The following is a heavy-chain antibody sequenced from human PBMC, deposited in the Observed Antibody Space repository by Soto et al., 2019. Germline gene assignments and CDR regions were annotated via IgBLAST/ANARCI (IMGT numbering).Heavy chain of an antibody. Sequence: QVQLVQSGAEVKKPGSSVKVSCKASGGPFSSYPLTWVRQAPGQGLEWMGGIIPIFGIVNSAQKFQGRVSITADESTSTAYMELSSLTSEDTAVYYCARPRTTATTKGYDYWGQGTRVTVSS. CDR2: IIPIFGIV. J-gene: IGHJ4*02. CDR3: ARPRTTATTKGYDY. V-gene: IGHV1-69*01. D-gene: IGHD1-1*01. CDR1: GGPFSSYP.